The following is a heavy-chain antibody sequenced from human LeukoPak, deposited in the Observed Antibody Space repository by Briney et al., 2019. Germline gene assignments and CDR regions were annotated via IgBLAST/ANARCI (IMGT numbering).Heavy chain of an antibody. V-gene: IGHV4-39*07. Sequence: PSETLSLTCTVSGGSISSSSYYWGWIRQPPGKGLEWIGNFYYSGSTYYNPSLKSRVTISVDTSKNQFSLKLSSVTAADTAVYYCARDATYYDFLFYFYMDVWGKGTTVTVSS. CDR1: GGSISSSSYY. CDR2: FYYSGST. CDR3: ARDATYYDFLFYFYMDV. J-gene: IGHJ6*03. D-gene: IGHD3-3*01.